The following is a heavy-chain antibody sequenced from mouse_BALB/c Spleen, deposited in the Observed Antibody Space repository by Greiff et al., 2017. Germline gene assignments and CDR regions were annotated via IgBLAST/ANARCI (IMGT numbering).Heavy chain of an antibody. Sequence: EVLLVESGGGLVQPGGSLRLSCATSGFTFTDYYLSWVRQPPGKALEWLGFIRNKANGYTTDYSASVKGRFTISRDNSQSILYLRMNTLRAEDGATYYCARDGVYCGNLDYWGQGTTLTVSS. D-gene: IGHD2-1*01. J-gene: IGHJ2*01. CDR1: GFTFTDYY. CDR3: ARDGVYCGNLDY. CDR2: IRNKANGYTT. V-gene: IGHV7-3*02.